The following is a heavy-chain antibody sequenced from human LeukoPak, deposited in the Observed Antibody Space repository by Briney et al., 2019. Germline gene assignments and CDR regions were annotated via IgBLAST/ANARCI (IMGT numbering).Heavy chain of an antibody. V-gene: IGHV4-34*01. CDR2: INHSGST. Sequence: SETLSLTCAVYGGSFSGYYWSWIRQPPGKGLEWIGEINHSGSTNYNPSLKSRVTISVDTSKTQFSLKLSSVTAADTAVYYCARETGGYYDSSGYYPFDYWGQGTLVTVSS. CDR3: ARETGGYYDSSGYYPFDY. J-gene: IGHJ4*02. CDR1: GGSFSGYY. D-gene: IGHD3-22*01.